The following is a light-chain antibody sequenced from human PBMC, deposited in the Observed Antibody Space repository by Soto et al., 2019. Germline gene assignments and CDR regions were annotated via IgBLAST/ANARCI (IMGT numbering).Light chain of an antibody. V-gene: IGKV3-20*01. CDR2: GTS. J-gene: IGKJ1*01. CDR3: QQYGRT. Sequence: IVLTQSPGTLSLSPGERATLSCRASQTITNAYLAWYQQKPGQAPRLLIYGTSSRATGIPDRFSGSGSGTDFTLTISRLEPEDFAVYYCQQYGRTFGQGTKVEIK. CDR1: QTITNAY.